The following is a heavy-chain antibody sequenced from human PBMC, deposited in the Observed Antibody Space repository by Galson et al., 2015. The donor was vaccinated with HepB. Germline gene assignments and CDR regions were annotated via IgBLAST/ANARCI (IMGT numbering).Heavy chain of an antibody. Sequence: SVKVSCKASGYTFTGYYMHWVRQAPGQGLEWMGWINPNSGGTNYAQKFQGRVTMTRDTSISTAYMELSRLRSDDTAVYYCARAKRWLQLRRYYYYYMDVWGKGTTVTVSS. D-gene: IGHD5-24*01. J-gene: IGHJ6*03. CDR1: GYTFTGYY. V-gene: IGHV1-2*02. CDR3: ARAKRWLQLRRYYYYYMDV. CDR2: INPNSGGT.